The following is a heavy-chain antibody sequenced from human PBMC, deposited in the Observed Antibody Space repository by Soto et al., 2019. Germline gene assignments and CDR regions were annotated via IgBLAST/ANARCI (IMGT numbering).Heavy chain of an antibody. CDR3: AHRGWTTAIDY. V-gene: IGHV2-5*02. CDR2: SNWDDNK. D-gene: IGHD4-17*01. Sequence: QITLKESGPTLVKPTQTLTLTCTFSGFSLSTSGVGVHWIRQPPGKALEWLALSNWDDNKRYSPSLKSRLTINKDTSKNQVVLSMTNMDPVDTATYYCAHRGWTTAIDYWGQGILVTVSS. J-gene: IGHJ4*02. CDR1: GFSLSTSGVG.